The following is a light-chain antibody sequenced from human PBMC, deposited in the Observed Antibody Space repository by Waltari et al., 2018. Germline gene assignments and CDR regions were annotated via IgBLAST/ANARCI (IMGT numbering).Light chain of an antibody. J-gene: IGLJ3*02. CDR2: VISYGSH. CDR1: SGYSSTV. V-gene: IGLV4-69*01. CDR3: QTGGHGTWV. Sequence: LVLTQSPSASASLGASVKLTCTLSSGYSSTVIAWPQPQPGKGPRYLMKVISYGSHMKGDDIPDRFSASKSGTECQLTISSLQSEDEADYFCQTGGHGTWVFGGGTKLTVL.